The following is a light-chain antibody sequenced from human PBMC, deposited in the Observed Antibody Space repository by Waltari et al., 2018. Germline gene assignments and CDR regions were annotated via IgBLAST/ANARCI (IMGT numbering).Light chain of an antibody. CDR2: DAI. CDR1: SRDVGDYKY. Sequence: QSALTQPDSVSGSPGQTITISCTGTSRDVGDYKYVSWYQQYPGKAPKVIIYDAINRPSGVSNRFSGSKSGNSASLTISGLQAEDEAHYFCASFISSTSGVFGGGTRLTVL. V-gene: IGLV2-14*03. J-gene: IGLJ2*01. CDR3: ASFISSTSGV.